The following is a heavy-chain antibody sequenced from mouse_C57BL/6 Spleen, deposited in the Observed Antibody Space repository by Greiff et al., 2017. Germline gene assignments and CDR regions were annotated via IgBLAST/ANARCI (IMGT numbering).Heavy chain of an antibody. V-gene: IGHV5-12*01. J-gene: IGHJ2*01. CDR2: ISNGGGST. D-gene: IGHD1-1*01. CDR3: ARRGSSLYFDY. CDR1: GFTFSDYY. Sequence: EVQVVESGGGLVQPGGSLKLSCAASGFTFSDYYMYWVRQTPEKRLEWVAYISNGGGSTYYPDTVKGRFTISRDNAKNTLYLQMSRLKSEDTAMYYCARRGSSLYFDYWGQGTTLTVSS.